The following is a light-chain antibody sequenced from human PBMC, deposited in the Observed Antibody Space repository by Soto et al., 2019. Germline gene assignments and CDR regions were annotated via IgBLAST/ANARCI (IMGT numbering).Light chain of an antibody. CDR2: GAS. CDR1: QSILYSSNNKDY. V-gene: IGKV4-1*01. J-gene: IGKJ2*01. Sequence: DIVMTQSPDSLAVSLGERATINCKYSQSILYSSNNKDYLAWYQKKPGQPPKLLIYGASTRESGVPHRFSGSGSGTDLTLIISSLQAEDEAVYYCQQYCGGPPYTFGQGTKLEIK. CDR3: QQYCGGPPYT.